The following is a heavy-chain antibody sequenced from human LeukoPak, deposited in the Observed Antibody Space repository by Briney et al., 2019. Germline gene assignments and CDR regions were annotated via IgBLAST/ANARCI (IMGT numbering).Heavy chain of an antibody. Sequence: GGSLRLSCAASGFTFSSYAMQWVRQAPGKGLEYVSAISSNGGSTYYANSVKGRFTISRDNSKNTLYLQMNSLRAEDTAVYYCAKQSTGWSSSYDYWGQGTLVTVSS. D-gene: IGHD6-13*01. J-gene: IGHJ4*02. CDR1: GFTFSSYA. CDR3: AKQSTGWSSSYDY. V-gene: IGHV3-64*01. CDR2: ISSNGGST.